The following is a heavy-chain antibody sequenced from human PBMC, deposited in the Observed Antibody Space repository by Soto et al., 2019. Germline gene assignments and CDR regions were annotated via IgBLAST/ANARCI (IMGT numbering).Heavy chain of an antibody. CDR1: GFTFSNAW. CDR3: TTVHVVHYYGMGV. V-gene: IGHV3-15*01. Sequence: EVQLVESGGGLVKQGGSLRRSCAATGFTFSNAWMRWVRQAPGKGLEWVGRIKSKTDGGTTDYAAPVKGRLTISRDDSQNTLHLQMNSLKTEDTAVYYCTTVHVVHYYGMGVLGQGTTVTVSS. D-gene: IGHD3-10*02. J-gene: IGHJ6*02. CDR2: IKSKTDGGTT.